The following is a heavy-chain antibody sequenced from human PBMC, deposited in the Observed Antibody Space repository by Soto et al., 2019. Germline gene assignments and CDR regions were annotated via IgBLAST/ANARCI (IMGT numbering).Heavy chain of an antibody. D-gene: IGHD3-16*01. CDR1: GGSITDYY. J-gene: IGHJ2*01. CDR2: GYHSVSI. Sequence: PSETLSLTCTVSGGSITDYYWSWIRQPPGKALEWIGYGYHSVSIHYNPSLKTRVTISVDTSENQFSLRLSSVTAADTTVYYCVRAFAGFGAYWYFDLWGRGTLVTVSS. V-gene: IGHV4-59*01. CDR3: VRAFAGFGAYWYFDL.